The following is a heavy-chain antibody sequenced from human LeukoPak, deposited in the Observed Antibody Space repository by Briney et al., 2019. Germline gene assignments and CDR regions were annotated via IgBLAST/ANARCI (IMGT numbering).Heavy chain of an antibody. CDR3: ARRGVVIRVILVGFHKEAYYFDS. CDR1: GITLSNYG. CDR2: ISGSGGST. Sequence: YPGGSLRLSCAVSGITLSNYGMSWVRQAPGKGLEWVAGISGSGGSTNYADSVKGRFTISRDNPKNTLYLQMNSLRAEDTAVYFCARRGVVIRVILVGFHKEAYYFDSWGQGALVTVSS. J-gene: IGHJ4*02. D-gene: IGHD3-22*01. V-gene: IGHV3-23*01.